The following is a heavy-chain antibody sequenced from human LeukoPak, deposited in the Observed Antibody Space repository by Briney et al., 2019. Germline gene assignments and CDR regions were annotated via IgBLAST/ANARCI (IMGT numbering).Heavy chain of an antibody. V-gene: IGHV5-51*01. Sequence: GESLKISCKGSGYSFTSYRIGGVRQMPGKGLDWMGIIYPGDSDTRYSPSFQGQVTISADKSISTAYLQWSSLKASDTAMYYCARRGTTDSYYFDYWGQGTLVTVSS. CDR1: GYSFTSYR. J-gene: IGHJ4*02. CDR2: IYPGDSDT. CDR3: ARRGTTDSYYFDY. D-gene: IGHD1-1*01.